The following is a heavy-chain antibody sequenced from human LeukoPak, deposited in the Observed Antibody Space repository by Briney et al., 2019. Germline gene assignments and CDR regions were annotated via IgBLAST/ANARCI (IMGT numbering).Heavy chain of an antibody. CDR1: GYTFTSYG. J-gene: IGHJ4*02. CDR2: ISAYNGNT. CDR3: ARFRVLSSSVDY. D-gene: IGHD6-6*01. V-gene: IGHV1-18*01. Sequence: GASVKVSCKASGYTFTSYGISWVRQAPGQGLDWMGWISAYNGNTNYAQNLQGRVTMTTDTSTSTVYMELRSLRSDDTAVYYCARFRVLSSSVDYWGQGTLVTVSS.